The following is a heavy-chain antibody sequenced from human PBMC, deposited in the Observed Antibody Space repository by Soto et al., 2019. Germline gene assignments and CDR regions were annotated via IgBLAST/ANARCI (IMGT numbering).Heavy chain of an antibody. D-gene: IGHD5-12*01. Sequence: EVQVVESGGGLNQPGGSLRLSCEVSGFSVTANYMSWVRQAPEKGLEWVSVIYSGGSTYYVDSVKGRFSISRDISKNTLYLQMNSLRAEDTAVYYCHGYGYWGQGTLVTVSS. CDR1: GFSVTANY. CDR3: HGYGY. J-gene: IGHJ4*02. V-gene: IGHV3-53*01. CDR2: IYSGGST.